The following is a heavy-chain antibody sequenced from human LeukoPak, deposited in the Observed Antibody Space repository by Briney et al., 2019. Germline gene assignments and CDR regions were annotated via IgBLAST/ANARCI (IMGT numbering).Heavy chain of an antibody. D-gene: IGHD4/OR15-4a*01. Sequence: GGSLRLSCAASGFTFSRYSMNWVRQAPGKGLEWVSSISTGSSYIYYADSVKGRFTISRDNANNSLYLQMNSLRAEDTAVYYCASGTHEYGDFWGQGTLVTVSS. J-gene: IGHJ4*02. CDR3: ASGTHEYGDF. V-gene: IGHV3-21*06. CDR2: ISTGSSYI. CDR1: GFTFSRYS.